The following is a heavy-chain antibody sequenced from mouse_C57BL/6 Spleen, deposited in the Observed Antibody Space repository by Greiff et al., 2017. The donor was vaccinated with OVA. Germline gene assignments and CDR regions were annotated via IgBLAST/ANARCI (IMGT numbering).Heavy chain of an antibody. CDR3: ARDGPYAMDD. J-gene: IGHJ4*01. V-gene: IGHV7-1*01. CDR1: GFTFSDFY. Sequence: EVKLMESGGGLVQSGRSLRLSCATSGFTFSDFYMEWVRQAPGKGLEWIAASRNNATDYTTASRASVKGRFIVSRDTSQSILYLQMNARRAEDTAIYYCARDGPYAMDDWGQGTSVTVSA. CDR2: SRNNATDYTT.